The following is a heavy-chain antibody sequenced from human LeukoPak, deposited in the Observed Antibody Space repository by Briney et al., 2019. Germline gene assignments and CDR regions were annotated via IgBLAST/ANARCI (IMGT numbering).Heavy chain of an antibody. D-gene: IGHD6-13*01. J-gene: IGHJ4*02. CDR2: IYYSGST. V-gene: IGHV4-59*01. Sequence: SETLSLTCTVSGGSISSYYWSWIRQPPGKGLEWIGYIYYSGSTNYNPSLKSRVTISVDTSKNQFSLKLSSVTAADTAVYYCARGGMAYSSSWYYFDHWGQGTLVTVSS. CDR3: ARGGMAYSSSWYYFDH. CDR1: GGSISSYY.